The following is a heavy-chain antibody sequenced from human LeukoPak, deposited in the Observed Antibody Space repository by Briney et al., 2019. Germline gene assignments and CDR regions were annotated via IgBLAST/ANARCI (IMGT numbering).Heavy chain of an antibody. CDR1: GGSISSYY. CDR3: ARVGFDYYDSSGYSAFDI. CDR2: IYTSGST. Sequence: KPSETLSLTCTVSGGSISSYYWSWLRQPAGKGLEWIGRIYTSGSTNYNPSLKSRVTMSVDMSKNQFSLKLSSVTAADTAVYYCARVGFDYYDSSGYSAFDIRGQGTMVTVSS. D-gene: IGHD3-22*01. V-gene: IGHV4-4*07. J-gene: IGHJ3*02.